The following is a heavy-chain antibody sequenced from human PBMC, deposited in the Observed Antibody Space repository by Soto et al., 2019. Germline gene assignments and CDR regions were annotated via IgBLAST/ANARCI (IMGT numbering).Heavy chain of an antibody. Sequence: GPHRLRNAAFWFTFGDFYVRRILQAPGKGLEWVSYISSSSYTNYADSVKGRFTISRDNAKNSLYLQMNSLRAEDTAVYYCASAGYSSPFAIDYWGQGTLVTVSS. CDR1: WFTFGDFY. CDR3: ASAGYSSPFAIDY. J-gene: IGHJ4*02. D-gene: IGHD5-18*01. CDR2: ISSSSYT. V-gene: IGHV3-11*06.